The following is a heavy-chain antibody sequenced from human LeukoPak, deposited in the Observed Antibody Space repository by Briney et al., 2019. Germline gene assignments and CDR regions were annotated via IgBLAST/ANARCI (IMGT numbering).Heavy chain of an antibody. V-gene: IGHV4-34*01. Sequence: SETLSLTCAVYGGSFSGYYWSWIRQPPGKGLEWIGEINHSGSTNYNPSLKSRVTISVDTSKNQFSLKLSSVTAADTAVYYCARARRSSSWSGNYFDYWGQGTLVTVSS. CDR3: ARARRSSSWSGNYFDY. CDR2: INHSGST. CDR1: GGSFSGYY. D-gene: IGHD6-13*01. J-gene: IGHJ4*02.